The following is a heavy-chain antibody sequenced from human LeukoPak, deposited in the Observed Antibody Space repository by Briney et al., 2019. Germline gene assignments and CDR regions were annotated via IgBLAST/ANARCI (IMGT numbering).Heavy chain of an antibody. CDR3: ARDGNAFDI. J-gene: IGHJ3*02. V-gene: IGHV4-59*01. CDR2: IYYSGST. CDR1: GGSISSYY. Sequence: SETLSLTCTVSGGSISSYYWSWIRQPPGKGLEWIGYIYYSGSTNYNPSLKSRVTISVDTSKNQFSLKLSSVTAADTGVYYCARDGNAFDIWGQGTLVTVSS.